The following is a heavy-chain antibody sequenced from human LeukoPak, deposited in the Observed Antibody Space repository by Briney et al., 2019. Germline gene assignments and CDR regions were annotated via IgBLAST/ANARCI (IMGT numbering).Heavy chain of an antibody. CDR1: GFTFSRIA. V-gene: IGHV3-23*01. CDR3: AKGQELDDGVFDS. D-gene: IGHD1-1*01. J-gene: IGHJ4*02. Sequence: QPGGSLRLSCAASGFTFSRIAMTWVRQAPGKGLEWVSTIRSNGDTAYNADSVRGRFAISRDNSKNTLFLQMNSLRVEDTAIYYCAKGQELDDGVFDSWGQGTLVTVSP. CDR2: IRSNGDTA.